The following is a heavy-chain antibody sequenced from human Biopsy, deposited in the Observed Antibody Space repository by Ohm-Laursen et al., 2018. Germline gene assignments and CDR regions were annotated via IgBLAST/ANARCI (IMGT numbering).Heavy chain of an antibody. V-gene: IGHV1-24*01. Sequence: ASVKVSCNVSGYTLTELSIYWVRQAPGKGLEWMGGFDPEDVETVYAQKFQGRVTMTDDTSSDTAYMELSSLRSDDTAVYYCARERDPWGQGTLVTVSS. CDR3: ARERDP. J-gene: IGHJ5*02. CDR2: FDPEDVET. CDR1: GYTLTELS.